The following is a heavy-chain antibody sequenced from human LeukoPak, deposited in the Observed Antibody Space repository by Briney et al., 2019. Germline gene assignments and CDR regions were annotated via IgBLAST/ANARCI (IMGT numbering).Heavy chain of an antibody. J-gene: IGHJ6*02. V-gene: IGHV3-7*01. Sequence: GGSLRLSCAASGFTFSSYWMSWVRQAPGKGLEWVVNIKQDGSEKYYVDSVKGRFTISRDNAKNSLYLQMNSLRAEDTAVYYCARALRRDGYNYWDYYYYYGMDVWGQGTTVTVSS. CDR1: GFTFSSYW. CDR3: ARALRRDGYNYWDYYYYYGMDV. D-gene: IGHD5-24*01. CDR2: IKQDGSEK.